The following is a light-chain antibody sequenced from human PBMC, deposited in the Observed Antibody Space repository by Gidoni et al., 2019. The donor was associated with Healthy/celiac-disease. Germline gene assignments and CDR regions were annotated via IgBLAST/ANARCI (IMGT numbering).Light chain of an antibody. CDR3: QQTNSIPLT. V-gene: IGKV1-12*01. J-gene: IGKJ5*01. CDR1: QGISSS. Sequence: THMSPSPSSLSASVGDRVTITCRASQGISSSLDWYQQKPGKAPKLLIYAASSLQSGVPSRFSGSGSGTDFTLTISSLQPEDFATYYCQQTNSIPLTFXQXTRLEIK. CDR2: AAS.